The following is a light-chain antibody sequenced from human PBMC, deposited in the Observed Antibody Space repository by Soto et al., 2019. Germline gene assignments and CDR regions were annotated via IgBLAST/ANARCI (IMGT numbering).Light chain of an antibody. CDR2: DAS. V-gene: IGKV3-11*01. J-gene: IGKJ2*01. Sequence: EIVLTQSPATLSLSPGARATLSCRASQSVSSYLAWYQQKPGQAPRLLIYDASIMATGIQPRFSGSGSGTDFTLAISSLEPEDVAVYYCQQRSNWPRTFSQGTKLEIK. CDR3: QQRSNWPRT. CDR1: QSVSSY.